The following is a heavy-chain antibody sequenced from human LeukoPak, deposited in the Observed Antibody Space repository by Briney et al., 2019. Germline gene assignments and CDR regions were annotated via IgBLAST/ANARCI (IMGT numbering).Heavy chain of an antibody. CDR2: ISGSGHSI. Sequence: GGSLRLSCAASGFIFTSYAMSWVRQAPGKGLELVSTISGSGHSIYYADSVKGRFTISRDNSKNTLYLQMNSLRAEDTAVYYCAKESPAFDYWGQGTLVTVSS. CDR1: GFIFTSYA. V-gene: IGHV3-23*01. J-gene: IGHJ4*02. CDR3: AKESPAFDY.